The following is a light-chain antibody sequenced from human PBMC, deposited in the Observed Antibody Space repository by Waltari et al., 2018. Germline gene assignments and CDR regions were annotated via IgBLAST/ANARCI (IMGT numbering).Light chain of an antibody. CDR1: SIRPSY. V-gene: IGLV3-19*01. CDR3: SSRNGRANQVV. J-gene: IGLJ3*02. CDR2: GKD. Sequence: SSELTQDPAVSAALGQSVRLTCPGVSIRPSYRRWYQLKPGQAPVLVIYGKDKRPSGIPDRISGYSSGTTSSLTITGAQAEDEADYYCSSRNGRANQVVFAGGTKVTVL.